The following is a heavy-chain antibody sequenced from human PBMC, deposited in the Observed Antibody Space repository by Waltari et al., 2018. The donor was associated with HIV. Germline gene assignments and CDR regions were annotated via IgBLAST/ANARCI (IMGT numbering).Heavy chain of an antibody. Sequence: QVQLVEAGGGVVQPGRSRRLPGAASEVTFSRFAMPWVRQTQGKGLQWVARISYDGSSEYYADSVRGRFTISRDNPKNTLYMQMNSLRAEDTAVYFCARDGPPIPYLTDYYAMDVWGQGTTVTVSS. CDR3: ARDGPPIPYLTDYYAMDV. CDR2: ISYDGSSE. D-gene: IGHD3-9*01. V-gene: IGHV3-30*04. CDR1: EVTFSRFA. J-gene: IGHJ6*02.